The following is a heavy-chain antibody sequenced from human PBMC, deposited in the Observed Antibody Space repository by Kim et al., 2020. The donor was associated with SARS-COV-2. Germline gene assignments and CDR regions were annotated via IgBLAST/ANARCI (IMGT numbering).Heavy chain of an antibody. Sequence: SVKGRFTISRDNSKNTLYLQMNSLRTEDTAVYYCAKGDSYASSGPYGMDVWGQGTTVTVSS. D-gene: IGHD3-22*01. V-gene: IGHV3-23*01. J-gene: IGHJ6*02. CDR3: AKGDSYASSGPYGMDV.